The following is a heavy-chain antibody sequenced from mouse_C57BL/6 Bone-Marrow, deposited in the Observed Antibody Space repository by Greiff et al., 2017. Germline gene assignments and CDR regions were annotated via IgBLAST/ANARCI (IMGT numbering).Heavy chain of an antibody. D-gene: IGHD2-4*01. CDR3: ARELGYDYDY. CDR1: GYTFTSYW. V-gene: IGHV1-53*01. CDR2: INPSNGGT. Sequence: QVHVKQPGTELVKPGASVKLSCKASGYTFTSYWLHWVKQRPGQGLAWIGNINPSNGGTNYNEKFKSKATLTVDKSSSTAYMQLSSLTSEDSAVYYCARELGYDYDYWGQGTTLTVSS. J-gene: IGHJ2*01.